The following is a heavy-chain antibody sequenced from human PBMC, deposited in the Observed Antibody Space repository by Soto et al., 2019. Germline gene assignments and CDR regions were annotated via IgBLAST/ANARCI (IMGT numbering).Heavy chain of an antibody. V-gene: IGHV1-69*13. J-gene: IGHJ4*02. D-gene: IGHD3-3*01. CDR2: IIPIFGTA. CDR1: GGTFGSYA. CDR3: ARHPGDFWSGPAFDY. Sequence: ASVKVSCKASGGTFGSYAISWVRQAPGQGLEWMGGIIPIFGTANYAQKFQGRVTITADESTSTAYMELSSLRSEDTAVYYCARHPGDFWSGPAFDYWGQGTLVTVSS.